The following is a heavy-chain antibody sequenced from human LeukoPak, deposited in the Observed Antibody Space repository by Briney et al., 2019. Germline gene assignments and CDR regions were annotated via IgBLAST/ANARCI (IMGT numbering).Heavy chain of an antibody. Sequence: SQTLSLTCAISGDSVSSNSAAWNWIRQSPSRGLEWLGRTYYRSKWYNDCAVSVKSRITINPDTSKNQFSLQLNSVTPEDTAVYYCARGWIDYYDSSGPLFDWGQGTLVTVSS. V-gene: IGHV6-1*01. CDR1: GDSVSSNSAA. J-gene: IGHJ4*02. CDR2: TYYRSKWYN. D-gene: IGHD3-22*01. CDR3: ARGWIDYYDSSGPLFD.